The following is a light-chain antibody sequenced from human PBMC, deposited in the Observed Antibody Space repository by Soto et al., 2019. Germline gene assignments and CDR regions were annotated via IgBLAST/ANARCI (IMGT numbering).Light chain of an antibody. Sequence: VMTQSPASLAVPLGERAAINCKSSQSVLYSSNNKNYLAWYQXKPRQPXXLXIYWASTRESGVPDRFSGRECGTDFTLTTSSLQAEDVLVYDCQQYYRTLSITFSQGTRREIK. J-gene: IGKJ5*01. V-gene: IGKV4-1*01. CDR1: QSVLYSSNNKNY. CDR2: WAS. CDR3: QQYYRTLSIT.